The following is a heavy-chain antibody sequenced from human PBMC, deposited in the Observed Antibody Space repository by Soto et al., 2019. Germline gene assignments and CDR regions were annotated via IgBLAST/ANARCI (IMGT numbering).Heavy chain of an antibody. CDR3: ARELYCSSTSCSRYYYYGMDV. CDR2: IWYDGSNK. Sequence: GGSLRLSCAASGFTFSSYGMHWVRQAPGKGLEWVAVIWYDGSNKYYADSVKGRFTISRDNSKNTLYLQMNSLRAEDTAVYYCARELYCSSTSCSRYYYYGMDVWGQGTTVTVSS. D-gene: IGHD2-2*01. J-gene: IGHJ6*02. V-gene: IGHV3-33*01. CDR1: GFTFSSYG.